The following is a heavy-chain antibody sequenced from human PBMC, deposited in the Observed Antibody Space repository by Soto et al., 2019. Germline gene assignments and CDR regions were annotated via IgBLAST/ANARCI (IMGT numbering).Heavy chain of an antibody. D-gene: IGHD3-3*01. V-gene: IGHV1-18*04. CDR1: GYTFTSYG. CDR2: ISAYNGNT. CDR3: ARERTDYDFWTRLFGFEP. J-gene: IGHJ5*02. Sequence: ASVKVSCKASGYTFTSYGISWVRQAPGQGLEWMGWISAYNGNTNYAQKLQGRVTMTTDTSTSTAYMELRSLRSDDTAVYYCARERTDYDFWTRLFGFEPWGQGTLVTVSS.